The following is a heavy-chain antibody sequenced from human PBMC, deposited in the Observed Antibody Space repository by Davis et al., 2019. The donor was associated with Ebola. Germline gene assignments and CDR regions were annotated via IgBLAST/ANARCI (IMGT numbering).Heavy chain of an antibody. Sequence: SETLSLTCTVSGGSISSYYWSWIPQPPWTGLEWIGYIYYSRSTNYNPSLKSRVTISVDTSKHQFSLKLSSVTAADTAVYYCARRTRSAMSTIFHDAFDIWGQGTMVTVSS. CDR1: GGSISSYY. D-gene: IGHD5-24*01. CDR2: IYYSRST. CDR3: ARRTRSAMSTIFHDAFDI. V-gene: IGHV4-59*08. J-gene: IGHJ3*02.